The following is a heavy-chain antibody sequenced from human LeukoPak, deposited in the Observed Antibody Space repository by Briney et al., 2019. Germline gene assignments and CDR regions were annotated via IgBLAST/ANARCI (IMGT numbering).Heavy chain of an antibody. D-gene: IGHD3-16*01. J-gene: IGHJ4*02. CDR2: ITSNSNYI. V-gene: IGHV3-21*01. Sequence: GGSLRLSCAASGFTFSTYNMNWVRQAPGTGVEWVSSITSNSNYIYFTDSVKGRFTISREKAKNSLYLQRDSLREEDTAVYYCARDMISRWDFDYWGQGTLVTVSS. CDR1: GFTFSTYN. CDR3: ARDMISRWDFDY.